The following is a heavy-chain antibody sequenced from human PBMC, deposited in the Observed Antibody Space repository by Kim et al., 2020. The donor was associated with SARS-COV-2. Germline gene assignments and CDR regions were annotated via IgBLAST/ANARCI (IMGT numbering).Heavy chain of an antibody. CDR1: GGSISSGGSY. CDR3: ARARRYSGYDAVDY. Sequence: SETLSLTCTVSGGSISSGGSYWTWLRQHPGKGLEWTGYIHSSGITNYNPSLKSRILISADTSKNHFSLTLSSVTAADTAVYYCARARRYSGYDAVDYWG. D-gene: IGHD5-12*01. J-gene: IGHJ4*01. CDR2: IHSSGIT. V-gene: IGHV4-31*03.